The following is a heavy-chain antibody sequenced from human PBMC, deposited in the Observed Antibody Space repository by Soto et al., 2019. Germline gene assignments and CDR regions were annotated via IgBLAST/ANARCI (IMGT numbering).Heavy chain of an antibody. J-gene: IGHJ6*03. Sequence: QGQLQQWGAGLLKPSETLSLTCAVYGGSFSGYYWSWIRQPPGKGLEWIGEINHSGSTNYNPSLKSRVTISVDTSKNQFSLKLSSVTAADTAVYYWARSYYYYYYYMDVWGKGTTVTVSS. V-gene: IGHV4-34*01. CDR2: INHSGST. CDR3: ARSYYYYYYYMDV. CDR1: GGSFSGYY.